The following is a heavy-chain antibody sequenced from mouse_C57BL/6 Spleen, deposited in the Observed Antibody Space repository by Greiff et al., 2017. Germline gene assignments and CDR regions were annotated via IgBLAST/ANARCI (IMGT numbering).Heavy chain of an antibody. CDR3: ARGAYYSNFWFAY. CDR2: ISSGSSTI. J-gene: IGHJ3*01. V-gene: IGHV5-17*01. CDR1: GFTFSDYG. D-gene: IGHD2-5*01. Sequence: EVQLQQSGGGLVKPGGSLKLSCAASGFTFSDYGMHWVRQAPEKGLEWVAYISSGSSTIYYADTVKGRFTISRDNAKNTLFLQMTSLRSEDTAMYYCARGAYYSNFWFAYWGQGSLVTVSA.